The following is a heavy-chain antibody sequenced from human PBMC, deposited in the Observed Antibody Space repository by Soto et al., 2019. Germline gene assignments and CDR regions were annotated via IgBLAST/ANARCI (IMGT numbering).Heavy chain of an antibody. D-gene: IGHD2-15*01. CDR3: ARHCSGGSCYFDAFDI. CDR1: VYTFSGYY. Sequence: ASLKVSCKSSVYTFSGYYIQWVRQAPGQGLEWMGWINPNGGGTNYAQRFQGRVTMTRDTSISTAYMELSRLRSDDMAVYYCARHCSGGSCYFDAFDIWGQGTMVTVSS. J-gene: IGHJ3*02. CDR2: INPNGGGT. V-gene: IGHV1-2*02.